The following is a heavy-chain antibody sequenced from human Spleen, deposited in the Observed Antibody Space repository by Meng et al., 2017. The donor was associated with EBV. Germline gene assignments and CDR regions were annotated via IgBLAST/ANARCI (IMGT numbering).Heavy chain of an antibody. CDR1: GDSINSNIYY. V-gene: IGHV4-39*07. CDR2: IYYSGST. Sequence: RESGPGLVKPSENLPLTCTVSGDSINSNIYYWGWIRQPPEKGLEWIGSIYYSGSTYYNPSLKSRVTISVDTSKNQFSLKLNSVTAADTAVYYCARVRLLGSSGYFDYWGQGTLVTVSS. J-gene: IGHJ4*02. D-gene: IGHD3-22*01. CDR3: ARVRLLGSSGYFDY.